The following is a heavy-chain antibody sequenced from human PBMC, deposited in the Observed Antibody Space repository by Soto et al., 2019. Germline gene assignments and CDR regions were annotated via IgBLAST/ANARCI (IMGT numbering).Heavy chain of an antibody. J-gene: IGHJ4*02. D-gene: IGHD6-13*01. CDR1: GGSISSSNW. Sequence: QVQLQESGPGLVKPSGTLSLTCAVSGGSISSSNWWSWVRQPPGKGLEWIGEIYHSGSTNYNPSPKXRXTXSXXKSKNQFSLKLSSVTAADTAVDYCARRASAAAGTDWGQGTLVTVSS. CDR2: IYHSGST. V-gene: IGHV4-4*02. CDR3: ARRASAAAGTD.